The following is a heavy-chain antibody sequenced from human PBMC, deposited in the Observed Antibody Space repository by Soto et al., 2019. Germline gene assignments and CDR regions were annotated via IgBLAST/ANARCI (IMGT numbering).Heavy chain of an antibody. V-gene: IGHV3-7*01. J-gene: IGHJ3*02. CDR3: ARERFIVVTDAFEI. D-gene: IGHD2-15*01. CDR1: GFTFSSYW. Sequence: EVQLVESGGGLVQPGGSLRLSCAASGFTFSSYWMSWVRQAPGKGLEWVANIKQDGSEKYYVDSVKGRFTLSRDNAKNSLYMQMNGLRAEDPAVYYCARERFIVVTDAFEIWGQGKMVTGSS. CDR2: IKQDGSEK.